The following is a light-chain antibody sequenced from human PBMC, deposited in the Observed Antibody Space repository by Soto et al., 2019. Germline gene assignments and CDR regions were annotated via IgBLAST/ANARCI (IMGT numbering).Light chain of an antibody. CDR2: DTS. J-gene: IGKJ5*01. CDR1: QSVGSF. CDR3: QQRKSWPPTFP. Sequence: GLSHSPATVSLSPGERATLSCRASQSVGSFLAWYQQKPGQAPRLLIYDTSIRATGIPARFSGSGSGTDFTLTISSLEPEDFAVYYCQQRKSWPPTFPFGQGTRLAVK. V-gene: IGKV3-11*01.